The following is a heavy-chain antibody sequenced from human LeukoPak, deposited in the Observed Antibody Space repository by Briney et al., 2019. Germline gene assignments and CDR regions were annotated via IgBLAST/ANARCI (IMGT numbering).Heavy chain of an antibody. CDR1: GYTFTSYY. CDR2: INPSGGSA. Sequence: ASVKVSCKASGYTFTSYYMHWVRQAPGQGLEWMGIINPSGGSASYAQKFQGRVAMTRDMSTSTVYMELSSLRSEDTAVYYCARDSSWQSFDYWGQGTLVTVSS. D-gene: IGHD6-13*01. CDR3: ARDSSWQSFDY. V-gene: IGHV1-46*01. J-gene: IGHJ4*02.